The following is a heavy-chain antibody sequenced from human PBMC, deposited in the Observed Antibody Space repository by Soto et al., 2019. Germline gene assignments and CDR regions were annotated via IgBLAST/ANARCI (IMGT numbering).Heavy chain of an antibody. CDR1: GGSISSDSW. J-gene: IGHJ4*02. D-gene: IGHD5-18*01. CDR2: IHDGGTT. V-gene: IGHV4-4*02. Sequence: QVQLQESGPGLVKPSETLSLTCVVSGGSISSDSWWSWVRQSPEKWLEWVGEIHDGGTTHYNPSLESRLTVSMDKSKNQLTLKLNSVTAADTAVYYCAKNRGFSQGDWGQGTLVTVSS. CDR3: AKNRGFSQGD.